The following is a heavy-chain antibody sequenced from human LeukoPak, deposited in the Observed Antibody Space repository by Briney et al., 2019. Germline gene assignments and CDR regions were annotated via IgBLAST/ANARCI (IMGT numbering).Heavy chain of an antibody. CDR1: GLTFSSYS. Sequence: PGESLRLSCAASGLTFSSYSMNWVRQAPGKGLEWVSYISSASNTTYYADSVKGRFTISRDNAKNSLYLQMNSLRAEDTAMYYCARDGWFGDYNWFDPWGQGTLVTVSS. CDR2: ISSASNTT. V-gene: IGHV3-48*01. D-gene: IGHD3-10*01. CDR3: ARDGWFGDYNWFDP. J-gene: IGHJ5*02.